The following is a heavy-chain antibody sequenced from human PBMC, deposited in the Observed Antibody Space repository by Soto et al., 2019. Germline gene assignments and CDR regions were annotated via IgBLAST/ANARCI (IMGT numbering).Heavy chain of an antibody. J-gene: IGHJ3*01. CDR2: ISNYNGNT. CDR1: GYTFTNYG. Sequence: GASVKVSCKASGYTFTNYGFTWVRQAPGQGLEWMGWISNYNGNTNYAQRFQGRATMTTDTSTSTAHMELRSLRSDDTAVYYCARVPNSSGWDDACDVWGQGTMVTVSS. CDR3: ARVPNSSGWDDACDV. D-gene: IGHD6-19*01. V-gene: IGHV1-18*01.